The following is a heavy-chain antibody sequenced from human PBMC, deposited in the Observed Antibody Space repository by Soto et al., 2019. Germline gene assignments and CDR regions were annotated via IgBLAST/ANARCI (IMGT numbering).Heavy chain of an antibody. V-gene: IGHV5-51*01. Sequence: GESLKISCEGCGYSFTSYWIGWVRQMPRKGLEWMGIIYPGDSDTRYSPSFQGQVTISADKSISTAYLQWSSLKASDTAMYYCARQGPITMVRGVITVGYYYYGMDVWGQGTTVTVSS. CDR3: ARQGPITMVRGVITVGYYYYGMDV. CDR1: GYSFTSYW. CDR2: IYPGDSDT. J-gene: IGHJ6*02. D-gene: IGHD3-10*01.